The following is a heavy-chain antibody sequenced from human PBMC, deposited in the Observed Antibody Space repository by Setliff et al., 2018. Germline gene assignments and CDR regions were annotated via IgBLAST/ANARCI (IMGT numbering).Heavy chain of an antibody. V-gene: IGHV1-69*11. CDR3: ARWLSSDPFDL. CDR1: GGSFSNYA. J-gene: IGHJ3*01. CDR2: FIPVLSSA. D-gene: IGHD5-12*01. Sequence: SVKVSCKVSGGSFSNYAINWVRQVSGQGLEWMGRFIPVLSSADYSQRFQGRVAFTADESTTTVFMELSTLRSDDTTVYFCARWLSSDPFDLWGQGTVVTVSS.